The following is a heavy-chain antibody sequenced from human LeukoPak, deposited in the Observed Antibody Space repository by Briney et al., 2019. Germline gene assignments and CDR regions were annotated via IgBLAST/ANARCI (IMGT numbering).Heavy chain of an antibody. Sequence: PGGSLRPSCAASGFTFSNAWMSWVRQAPGKGLEWVGRIKSKTDGGTTDYAAPVKGRFTISRDDSKNTLYLQMNSLKTEDTAVYYCTTEPIWRYFDWPNGVDYWGQGTLVTVSS. CDR1: GFTFSNAW. CDR3: TTEPIWRYFDWPNGVDY. D-gene: IGHD3-9*01. J-gene: IGHJ4*02. V-gene: IGHV3-15*01. CDR2: IKSKTDGGTT.